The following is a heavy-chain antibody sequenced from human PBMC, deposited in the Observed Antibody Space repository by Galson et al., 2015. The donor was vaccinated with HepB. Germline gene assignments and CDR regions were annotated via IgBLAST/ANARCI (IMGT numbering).Heavy chain of an antibody. D-gene: IGHD5-24*01. J-gene: IGHJ4*02. CDR2: ISYDGSNK. V-gene: IGHV3-30*18. CDR3: AKDHYNYILYYFDY. Sequence: SLTLSCAASGFTFSSYGMHWVRQAPGKGLEWVAVISYDGSNKYYADSVKGRFTISRDNSKNTLYLQMNSLRAEDTAVYYCAKDHYNYILYYFDYWGQGTLVTVSS. CDR1: GFTFSSYG.